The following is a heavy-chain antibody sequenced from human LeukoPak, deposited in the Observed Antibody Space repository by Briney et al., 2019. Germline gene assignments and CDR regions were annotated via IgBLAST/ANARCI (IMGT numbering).Heavy chain of an antibody. D-gene: IGHD6-25*01. J-gene: IGHJ4*02. CDR2: IYTGGST. Sequence: GGSLRLSCAASGFTVSSNYMSWVRQAPGKGLEWVSLIYTGGSTYYADSVKGRFTISRDNSKNTLYLQMNSLRAEDAAIYYCARDRRLASFDYGGQGTLVTVSS. V-gene: IGHV3-53*01. CDR3: ARDRRLASFDY. CDR1: GFTVSSNY.